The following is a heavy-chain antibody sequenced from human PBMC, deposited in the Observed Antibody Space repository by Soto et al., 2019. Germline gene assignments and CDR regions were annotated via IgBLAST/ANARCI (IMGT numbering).Heavy chain of an antibody. Sequence: EVQLVESEGGLVNPGGSLRLSCAASGLSFSYYIMNWVRQAPGKGQEWISSISGSSSHIYYGDSVKGRFTISRDNAKNSLYLQMNSLRVEDMAVYYCARVIGNYGGDAWGQGTLVTVSS. V-gene: IGHV3-21*06. D-gene: IGHD4-17*01. CDR3: ARVIGNYGGDA. J-gene: IGHJ5*02. CDR2: ISGSSSHI. CDR1: GLSFSYYI.